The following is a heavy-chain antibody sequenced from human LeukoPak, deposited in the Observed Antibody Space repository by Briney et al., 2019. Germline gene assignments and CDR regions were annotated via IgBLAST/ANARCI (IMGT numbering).Heavy chain of an antibody. D-gene: IGHD3-10*01. CDR1: GYTFTSYY. V-gene: IGHV1-46*01. Sequence: ASVKVSCKASGYTFTSYYMHWVRQAPGQGLEWMGIINPSGGSTSYAQKFQGRVTMTRDMSTSTVYMELSSLRSEDTAVYYCAKAFYYGSGSYDLIDYWGQGTLVTVSS. J-gene: IGHJ4*02. CDR3: AKAFYYGSGSYDLIDY. CDR2: INPSGGST.